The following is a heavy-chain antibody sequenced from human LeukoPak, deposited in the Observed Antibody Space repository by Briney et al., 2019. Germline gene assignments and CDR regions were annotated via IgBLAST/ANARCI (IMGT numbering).Heavy chain of an antibody. CDR2: ISTYNVNT. CDR3: ARDQYYDSKGWFDP. Sequence: ASVKVSCKASGYTFTSHGITWVRQAPGQGLEWMGWISTYNVNTNYAQKLQGRVTMTTDTSTSTAYMELRSLRSDDTAVYYCARDQYYDSKGWFDPWGQGTLVTVSS. CDR1: GYTFTSHG. J-gene: IGHJ5*02. D-gene: IGHD3-22*01. V-gene: IGHV1-18*04.